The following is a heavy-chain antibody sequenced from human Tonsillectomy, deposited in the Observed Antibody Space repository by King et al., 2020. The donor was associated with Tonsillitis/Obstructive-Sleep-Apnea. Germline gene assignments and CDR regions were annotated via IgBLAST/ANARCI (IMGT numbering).Heavy chain of an antibody. CDR2: VYYSGDT. D-gene: IGHD4-17*01. V-gene: IGHV4-39*01. J-gene: IGHJ5*02. CDR3: ARTLHGLRVSYDH. CDR1: GGSISRRSYY. Sequence: LQLQESGPGLVKPSETLSLTCTVSGGSISRRSYYWGWIRQPPGKGLEWIGSVYYSGDTYYNPSLKSRVIISVDTSKNQFSLKLNSVTAADTAVYYCARTLHGLRVSYDHWGQGTLVTVSS.